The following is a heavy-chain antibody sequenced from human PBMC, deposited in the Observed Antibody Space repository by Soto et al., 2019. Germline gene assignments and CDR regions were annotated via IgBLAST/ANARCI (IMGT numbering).Heavy chain of an antibody. V-gene: IGHV3-30*18. CDR1: EGTCVSYG. J-gene: IGHJ4*01. CDR3: AKELEDDIVFASLDY. D-gene: IGHD5-12*01. Sequence: SMRHPWAAAEGTCVSYGIRRIRQTQSKRLEWVAVISYDGSNKYYADNVKCRFTISRDNSKNTLYLQINSLRAEHTAAYYRAKELEDDIVFASLDYWG. CDR2: ISYDGSNK.